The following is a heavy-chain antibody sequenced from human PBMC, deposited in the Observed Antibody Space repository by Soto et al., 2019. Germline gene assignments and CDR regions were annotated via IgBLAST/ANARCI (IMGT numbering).Heavy chain of an antibody. V-gene: IGHV1-18*01. CDR3: ARFSKATYSNYVYTPFDH. Sequence: ASVKVSCKASGYTFTSYGISWVRQAPGQGLEWMGWISGYNGNTNYAQKLQGRVTMTTDTSTSTAYMELRSLRSDDTAVFYCARFSKATYSNYVYTPFDHWGQGTLVTVSS. J-gene: IGHJ4*02. D-gene: IGHD4-4*01. CDR2: ISGYNGNT. CDR1: GYTFTSYG.